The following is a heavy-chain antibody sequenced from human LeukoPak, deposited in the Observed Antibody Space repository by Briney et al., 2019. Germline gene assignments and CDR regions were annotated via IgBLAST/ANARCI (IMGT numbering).Heavy chain of an antibody. CDR2: IKQDGSEK. CDR1: GFTFSNYW. D-gene: IGHD1-26*01. CDR3: ARTVRGIVMPQNAFDI. J-gene: IGHJ3*02. Sequence: GGSLRLSCAASGFTFSNYWMSWVRQAPGKGLEWVANIKQDGSEKNCVDSVKGRFTISRDNAKNSLYLQMDSQRVEDTAVYYCARTVRGIVMPQNAFDIWGQGTVVTVPS. V-gene: IGHV3-7*01.